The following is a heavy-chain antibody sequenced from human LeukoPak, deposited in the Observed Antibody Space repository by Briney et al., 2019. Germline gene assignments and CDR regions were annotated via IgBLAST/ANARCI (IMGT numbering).Heavy chain of an antibody. CDR1: GYTFTGQF. CDR3: ARSGFSTGFYLDF. D-gene: IGHD6-19*01. J-gene: IGHJ4*02. V-gene: IGHV1-2*02. CDR2: IDPPSGVP. Sequence: ASVKVSCKASGYTFTGQFIHWLRQAPGEGLEWIGWIDPPSGVPHYAQKFQDTVTLTRDTSTGTAYMELHRLQSDDTAVYYCARSGFSTGFYLDFWGQGTLISVSS.